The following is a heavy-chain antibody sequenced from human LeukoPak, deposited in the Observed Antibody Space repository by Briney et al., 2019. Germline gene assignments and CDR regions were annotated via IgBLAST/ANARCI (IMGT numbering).Heavy chain of an antibody. CDR3: ARGLYGSGSYSFDY. CDR2: IYYSGSI. V-gene: IGHV4-39*07. Sequence: SETLSLTCTVSGGSISSSSYYWGWIRQPPGKGLEWIRSIYYSGSIYYNPSLKSRVTISVDTSKNQFSLKLSSVTAADTAVYYCARGLYGSGSYSFDYWGQGTLVTVSS. D-gene: IGHD3-10*01. J-gene: IGHJ4*02. CDR1: GGSISSSSYY.